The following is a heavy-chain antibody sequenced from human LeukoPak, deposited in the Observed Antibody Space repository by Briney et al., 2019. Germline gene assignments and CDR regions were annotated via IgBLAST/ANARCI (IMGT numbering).Heavy chain of an antibody. CDR2: ISAYNGNT. J-gene: IGHJ4*02. D-gene: IGHD3-22*01. CDR3: ARPSDYYDSSASTIGYYFDY. V-gene: IGHV1-18*01. Sequence: GASVKVSCKASGYTFTSYGISWVRQAPGQGLEWMGWISAYNGNTNYAQKLQGRVTMTTDTSTSTAYMELRSLRSDDTAVYYCARPSDYYDSSASTIGYYFDYWGQGTLVTVSS. CDR1: GYTFTSYG.